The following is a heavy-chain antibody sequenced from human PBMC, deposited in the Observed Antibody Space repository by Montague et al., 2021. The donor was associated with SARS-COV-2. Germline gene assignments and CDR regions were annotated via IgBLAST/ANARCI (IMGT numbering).Heavy chain of an antibody. CDR3: GRVFAPAGTFDF. J-gene: IGHJ4*02. Sequence: CAISGNSVSTNSTTWNWVRQSLSGHLEWLGRTYFRSKWYNDYAVSVKSRITINPDTSKNQFSLQLKSVTPKDTAIYFCGRVFAPAGTFDFWGQGTLVTVSS. D-gene: IGHD6-13*01. CDR1: GNSVSTNSTT. CDR2: TYFRSKWYN. V-gene: IGHV6-1*01.